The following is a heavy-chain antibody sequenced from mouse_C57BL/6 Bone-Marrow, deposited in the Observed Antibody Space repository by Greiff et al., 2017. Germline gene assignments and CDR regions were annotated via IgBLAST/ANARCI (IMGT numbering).Heavy chain of an antibody. Sequence: VQLQESGPELVKPGASVKISCKASGYSFTSYYIHWVKQRPGQGLEWIGWIYPGNGNTKYNEKFKGKATLTADTSSSTAYMQLSSLTSEDSAVYYCARSDTVVAKGYWGKGTTLTVSS. CDR2: IYPGNGNT. CDR1: GYSFTSYY. J-gene: IGHJ2*01. CDR3: ARSDTVVAKGY. V-gene: IGHV1-66*01. D-gene: IGHD1-1*01.